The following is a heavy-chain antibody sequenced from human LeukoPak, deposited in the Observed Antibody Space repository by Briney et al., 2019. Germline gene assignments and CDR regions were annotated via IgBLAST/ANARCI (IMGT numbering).Heavy chain of an antibody. CDR1: GFTFSSYC. J-gene: IGHJ4*02. Sequence: SGGSLRLSCAASGFTFSSYCMNWVRQAPGKGLEWISYISLSSGTIYYADSVKGRFTISRDNAKNSLYLQMNSLRDEDTAVYYCARDRGYCSGGSCYTYYFDYWGQGTLVTVSS. D-gene: IGHD2-15*01. V-gene: IGHV3-48*02. CDR3: ARDRGYCSGGSCYTYYFDY. CDR2: ISLSSGTI.